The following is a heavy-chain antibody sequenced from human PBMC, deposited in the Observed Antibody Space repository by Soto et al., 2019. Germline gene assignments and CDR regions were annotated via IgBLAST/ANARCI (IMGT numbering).Heavy chain of an antibody. CDR2: INAANGNT. D-gene: IGHD6-13*01. V-gene: IGHV1-3*01. J-gene: IGHJ6*02. CDR3: AREEGAAGYAMDV. CDR1: GYTFTSYA. Sequence: QVQLVQSGAEVKKPGASVKVSCKASGYTFTSYAMHWVRQAPGQRLEWMGWINAANGNTKYSPKFQGTVSITWDTSASTAYMEMSSLRSEDTAVYYCAREEGAAGYAMDVWGQGTTVTVSS.